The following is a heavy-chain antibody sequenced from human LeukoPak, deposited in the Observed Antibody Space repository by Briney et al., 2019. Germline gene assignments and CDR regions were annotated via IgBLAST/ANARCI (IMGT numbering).Heavy chain of an antibody. Sequence: PGGSLRLSCAASGFNFRNFWMHWVRQAPGKGLVWVSRINTDGSSTNYADSVKGRFTISRDNAKNTLYLQMNSLRAEDTAVYYCARDSAYCGGDCYSFDYWGQGTLVTVSS. CDR1: GFNFRNFW. J-gene: IGHJ4*02. CDR2: INTDGSST. V-gene: IGHV3-74*01. CDR3: ARDSAYCGGDCYSFDY. D-gene: IGHD2-21*02.